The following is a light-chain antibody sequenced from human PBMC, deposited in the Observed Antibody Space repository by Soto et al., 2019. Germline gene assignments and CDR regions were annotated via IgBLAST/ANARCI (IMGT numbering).Light chain of an antibody. J-gene: IGKJ4*01. CDR2: AAS. V-gene: IGKV1-5*01. CDR3: QPYHSQSIT. CDR1: ENIFKF. Sequence: DILLIQSPATLSASVGDRITITCRASENIFKFLAWYQQRSGSAPNLLIYAASDLERGVPSRFSGSGSGTEFTLTIDNLQPNDSATYFCQPYHSQSITFGGGTQVDVK.